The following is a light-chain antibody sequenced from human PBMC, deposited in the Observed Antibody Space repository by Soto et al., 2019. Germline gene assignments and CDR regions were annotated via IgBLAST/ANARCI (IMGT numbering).Light chain of an antibody. J-gene: IGKJ4*01. CDR1: QSVRSY. CDR2: SAS. CDR3: QQYGSPPLT. V-gene: IGKV3-20*01. Sequence: EIVLTQFPGTLSLSPGDRATLSCRASQSVRSYLAWYQQKPGQAPRLLIFSASSRATGIPDRFRGSGSGTDFTLTISRLEPEDFAVYYCQQYGSPPLTFGGGTKVEIK.